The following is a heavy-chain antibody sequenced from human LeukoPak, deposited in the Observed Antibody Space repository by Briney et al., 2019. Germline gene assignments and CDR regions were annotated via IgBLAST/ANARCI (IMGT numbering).Heavy chain of an antibody. CDR2: MNPNSGNT. V-gene: IGHV1-8*01. CDR1: GYTFTSYD. Sequence: GASVKVSCEASGYTFTSYDINWVRQAPGQGLEWMGWMNPNSGNTGYAQKFQGRVTMTRNTSISTAYMELSSLRSEDTAVYYCARGKSPRQRVVPAATRFYPWGQGTLVTVSS. J-gene: IGHJ5*02. D-gene: IGHD2-2*01. CDR3: ARGKSPRQRVVPAATRFYP.